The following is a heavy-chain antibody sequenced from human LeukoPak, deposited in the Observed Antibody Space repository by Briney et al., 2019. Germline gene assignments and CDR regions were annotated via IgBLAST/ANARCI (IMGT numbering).Heavy chain of an antibody. J-gene: IGHJ1*01. CDR2: IYYSGST. CDR1: GGSISSYY. Sequence: SETESFICTVSGGSISSYYWSWIRQPPGKGLEWIGYIYYSGSTNYNPSLKSRVTISVDTSKNQFSLKLSSVTAADTAVYYCARGPYYDILTGQDYWFDCGQGALVITVSS. V-gene: IGHV4-59*01. CDR3: ARGPYYDILTGQDYWFD. D-gene: IGHD3-9*01.